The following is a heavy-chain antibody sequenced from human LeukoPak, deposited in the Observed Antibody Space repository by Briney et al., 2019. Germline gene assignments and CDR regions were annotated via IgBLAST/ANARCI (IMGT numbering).Heavy chain of an antibody. CDR3: AKDMGYSGNYRTPDY. J-gene: IGHJ4*02. Sequence: GGSLRLSCVASGFTFDDYAMHWVRQAPGKGLEWVSGISWNSGSMGYADSVKCRFTISRDNAKNSLYLQMNSLRAEDTALYYCAKDMGYSGNYRTPDYWGQGTLVTVSS. CDR1: GFTFDDYA. V-gene: IGHV3-9*01. CDR2: ISWNSGSM. D-gene: IGHD1-26*01.